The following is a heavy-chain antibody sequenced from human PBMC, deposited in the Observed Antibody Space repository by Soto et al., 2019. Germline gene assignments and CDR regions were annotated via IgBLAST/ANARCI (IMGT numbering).Heavy chain of an antibody. CDR2: ISYDGSNK. D-gene: IGHD3-3*01. J-gene: IGHJ4*02. CDR1: GFTFRSYA. CDR3: ARDWSGPFDY. Sequence: GGSLRRSCSASGFTFRSYAMHWVRQAPGKGLEWVAVISYDGSNKYYADSVKGRFTISRDNSKNTLYLQMNSLRAEDTAVYYCARDWSGPFDYWGQGPLVTLSS. V-gene: IGHV3-30-3*01.